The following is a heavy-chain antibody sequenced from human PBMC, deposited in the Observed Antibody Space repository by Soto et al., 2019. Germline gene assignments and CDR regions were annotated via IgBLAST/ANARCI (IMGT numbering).Heavy chain of an antibody. J-gene: IGHJ6*02. CDR3: ARDLDDYGDYYGMDV. CDR2: ISAYNGNT. V-gene: IGHV1-18*01. Sequence: ASVKVSCKASGYTFTSYGISWVRQAPGQGLEWMGWISAYNGNTNYAQKLQGRVTMTTDTSTSTAYMELRSLRSDGTAVYYCARDLDDYGDYYGMDVWGQGTTVTVSS. CDR1: GYTFTSYG. D-gene: IGHD4-17*01.